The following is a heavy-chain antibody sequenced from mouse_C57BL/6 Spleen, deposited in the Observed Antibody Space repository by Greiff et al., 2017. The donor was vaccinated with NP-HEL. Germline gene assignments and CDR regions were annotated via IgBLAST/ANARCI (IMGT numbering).Heavy chain of an antibody. V-gene: IGHV1-69*01. J-gene: IGHJ2*01. D-gene: IGHD2-4*01. CDR3: ARGYDYVYFDY. CDR1: GYTFTSYW. CDR2: IDPSDSYT. Sequence: VQLQQPGAELVMPGASVKLSCKASGYTFTSYWMHWVKQRPGQGLEWIGEIDPSDSYTNYNQKFKGKSTLTVDKSSSTAYMQLSSLTSEDSAVYYCARGYDYVYFDYWGQGTTLTVSS.